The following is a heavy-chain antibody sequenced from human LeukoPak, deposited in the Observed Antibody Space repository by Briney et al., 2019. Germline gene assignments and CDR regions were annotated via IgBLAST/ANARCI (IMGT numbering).Heavy chain of an antibody. D-gene: IGHD3-3*01. J-gene: IGHJ4*02. Sequence: GSLRLSCAASGFTFSSYAMSWVRQPPGKGLEWIGEINHSGSTNYNPSLKSRVTISVDTSKNQFSLKLSSVTAADTAVYYCARVGYDFWSGFRDYWGQGTLVTVSS. V-gene: IGHV4-34*01. CDR3: ARVGYDFWSGFRDY. CDR1: GFTFSSYA. CDR2: INHSGST.